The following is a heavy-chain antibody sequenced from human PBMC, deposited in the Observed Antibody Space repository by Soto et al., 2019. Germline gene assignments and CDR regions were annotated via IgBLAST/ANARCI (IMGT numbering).Heavy chain of an antibody. V-gene: IGHV3-74*01. Sequence: DVQLVESGGGEVQPGGSLRLSCAASGLSFNIYWMHWVRQVPGKGLVWLARINSDGSHTIYVDSVKGRFTISRDNAKNTVFLQMDSLRDEDTGVYYCAGGMAGLDVWGQGTTVTVSS. CDR3: AGGMAGLDV. CDR1: GLSFNIYW. J-gene: IGHJ6*02. CDR2: INSDGSHT.